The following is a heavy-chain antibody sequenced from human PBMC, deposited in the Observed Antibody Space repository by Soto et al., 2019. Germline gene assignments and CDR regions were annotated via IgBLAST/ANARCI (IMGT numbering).Heavy chain of an antibody. CDR2: IYYSGST. J-gene: IGHJ5*02. V-gene: IGHV4-39*01. CDR1: GGSISSSSYY. D-gene: IGHD6-6*01. CDR3: AGQGGRGIAARLNWFDP. Sequence: QLQLQESGPGLVKTSETLSLTCTVSGGSISSSSYYWGWIRQPPGKGLEWIGSIYYSGSTYYNPSLKSRVTISVDTSKNQFSLKLSSVTAADTAVYYCAGQGGRGIAARLNWFDPWGQGTLVTVSS.